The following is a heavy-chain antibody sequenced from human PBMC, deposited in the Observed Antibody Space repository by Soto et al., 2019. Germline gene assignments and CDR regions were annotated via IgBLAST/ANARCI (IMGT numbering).Heavy chain of an antibody. CDR1: GGSISSGGYY. V-gene: IGHV4-31*03. CDR3: ARDRTYGDPSGYGMDV. Sequence: SETLSLTCTVSGGSISSGGYYWSWIRQYPGKGLEWIGYIYYSGSTYYNPSLKSRVTISVDTSKNQFSLKLSSVTAADTAVYYCARDRTYGDPSGYGMDVWGQGTTVTVSS. J-gene: IGHJ6*02. CDR2: IYYSGST. D-gene: IGHD4-17*01.